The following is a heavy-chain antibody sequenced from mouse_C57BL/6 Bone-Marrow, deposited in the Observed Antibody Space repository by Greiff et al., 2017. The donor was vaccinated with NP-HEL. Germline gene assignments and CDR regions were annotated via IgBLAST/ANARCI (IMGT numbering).Heavy chain of an antibody. D-gene: IGHD2-4*01. CDR3: ARYDYDAGAGFAY. CDR1: GYTFTSYW. V-gene: IGHV1-64*01. CDR2: IHPNSGST. J-gene: IGHJ3*01. Sequence: QVQLQQPGAELVKPGASVKLSCKASGYTFTSYWMHWVKQRPGQGLEWIGMIHPNSGSTNYNEKFKSKATLTVDKSSSTSYMQLSSLTYEDSAVYYCARYDYDAGAGFAYWGQGTLVTVSA.